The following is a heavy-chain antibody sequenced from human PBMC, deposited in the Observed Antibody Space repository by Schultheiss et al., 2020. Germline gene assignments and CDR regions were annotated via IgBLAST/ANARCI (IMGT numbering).Heavy chain of an antibody. CDR1: GGSISSDY. CDR3: AISEYYYDSSGYYRNYYFDY. V-gene: IGHV4-59*01. J-gene: IGHJ4*02. CDR2: IYDSGST. D-gene: IGHD3-22*01. Sequence: SETLSLTCTVSGGSISSDYWSWIRQPPGKGLEWIGYIYDSGSTNYNPSLESRVTISEDTSKNQFSLKLSSVTAADTAVYYCAISEYYYDSSGYYRNYYFDYWGQGTLVTVSS.